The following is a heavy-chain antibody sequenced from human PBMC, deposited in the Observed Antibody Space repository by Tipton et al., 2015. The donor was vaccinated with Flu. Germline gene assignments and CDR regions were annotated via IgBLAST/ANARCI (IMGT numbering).Heavy chain of an antibody. V-gene: IGHV4-59*01. CDR2: IYYSGST. J-gene: IGHJ4*02. D-gene: IGHD6-19*01. CDR3: ARGAVAGTLDY. Sequence: TLSLTCTVSGGSISSYYWSWIRQPPGKGLEWIGYIYYSGSTNYNPSLKSRVTISVDTSKNQFSLKLSSVTAADTAVYYCARGAVAGTLDYWGQGTLVTASS. CDR1: GGSISSYY.